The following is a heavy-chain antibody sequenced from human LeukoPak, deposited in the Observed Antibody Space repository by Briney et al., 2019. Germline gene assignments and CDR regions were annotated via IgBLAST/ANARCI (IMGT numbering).Heavy chain of an antibody. Sequence: AGGSLRLSCAASGFIFSSYAMTWVRQAPGRGLEWLSTISGSGTTTYYVDSVKGRFTVSRDNSKNTLYLQMSSLRAGDTAVYYCARESITMVRGVIHIWGQGTMVTVSS. CDR2: ISGSGTTT. CDR3: ARESITMVRGVIHI. V-gene: IGHV3-23*01. D-gene: IGHD3-10*01. J-gene: IGHJ3*02. CDR1: GFIFSSYA.